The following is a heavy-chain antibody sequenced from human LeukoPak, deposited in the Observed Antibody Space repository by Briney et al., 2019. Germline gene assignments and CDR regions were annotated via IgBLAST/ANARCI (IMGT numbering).Heavy chain of an antibody. V-gene: IGHV4-39*01. J-gene: IGHJ4*02. CDR3: ARNLGQTWGTVTTDLWYFDH. CDR1: GASIITTNYY. Sequence: PSEPLSLTCTVPGASIITTNYYWGWIRQPPGKGLEWIGNISYSGNAYYNPSLRSRLSISMDASKNQFSLKVRSVTAADTAVYYCARNLGQTWGTVTTDLWYFDHWGQGTLVPVSS. CDR2: ISYSGNA. D-gene: IGHD4-11*01.